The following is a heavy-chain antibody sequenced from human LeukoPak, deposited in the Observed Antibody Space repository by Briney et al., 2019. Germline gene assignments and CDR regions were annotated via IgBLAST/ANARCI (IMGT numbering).Heavy chain of an antibody. V-gene: IGHV4-39*07. Sequence: PSETLSLTCTVSGGSISSSSYYWGWIRQPPGKGLEWIGSIYYSGSTYYNPSLKSRVTISVDTSKNQFSLKLSSVTAADTAVYYCARGRRRTGTTRGAFDYWGQGTLVTVSS. D-gene: IGHD1-1*01. CDR1: GGSISSSSYY. CDR3: ARGRRRTGTTRGAFDY. CDR2: IYYSGST. J-gene: IGHJ4*02.